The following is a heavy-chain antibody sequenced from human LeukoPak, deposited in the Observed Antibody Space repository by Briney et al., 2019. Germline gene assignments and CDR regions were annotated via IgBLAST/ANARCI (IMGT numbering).Heavy chain of an antibody. CDR3: ARFAAYDRSGFDY. Sequence: GGSLRLSCAASEFTFSSHSMNWVRQAPGKGLEWVSYINSGGSTISYADSVKGQFTISIYNARNSLYLQMNSLRAKDTAVYYYARFAAYDRSGFDYWGQGTLVTVSS. D-gene: IGHD3-22*01. V-gene: IGHV3-48*04. J-gene: IGHJ4*02. CDR2: INSGGSTI. CDR1: EFTFSSHS.